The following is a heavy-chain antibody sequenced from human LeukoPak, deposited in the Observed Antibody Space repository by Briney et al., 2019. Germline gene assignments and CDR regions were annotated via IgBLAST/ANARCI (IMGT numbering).Heavy chain of an antibody. V-gene: IGHV3-21*01. CDR2: ISSSSSYI. D-gene: IGHD3-16*01. Sequence: GGSLRLSCAASGFTFSSYSMNWVRQAPGKGLEWVSSISSSSSYIYYADSVKGRFTISRDNAKNSLYLQMNSLRAEDTAVYYCARARLGGTWVGSLDYWGQGTLVTVSS. CDR1: GFTFSSYS. CDR3: ARARLGGTWVGSLDY. J-gene: IGHJ4*02.